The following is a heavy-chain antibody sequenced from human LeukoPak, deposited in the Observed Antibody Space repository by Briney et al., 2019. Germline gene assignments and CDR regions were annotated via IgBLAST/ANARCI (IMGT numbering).Heavy chain of an antibody. CDR2: INPSGGST. D-gene: IGHD3-3*01. V-gene: IGHV1-46*01. CDR3: ARGSIRFLEWLTRRPYFDY. Sequence: ASVKVSCKASGYTFTSYYMHWVRQAPGQGLEWMGIINPSGGSTSYAQKFQGRVTMTRDMSTSTVYMELSSLRSEDTAVYYCARGSIRFLEWLTRRPYFDYWGQGTLVTVSS. J-gene: IGHJ4*02. CDR1: GYTFTSYY.